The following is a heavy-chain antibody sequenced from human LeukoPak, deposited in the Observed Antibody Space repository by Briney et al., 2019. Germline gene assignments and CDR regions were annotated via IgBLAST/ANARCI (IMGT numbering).Heavy chain of an antibody. J-gene: IGHJ4*02. V-gene: IGHV1-3*01. CDR1: GGTFSSYA. CDR2: INAGNGNT. Sequence: ASVKVSCKASGGTFSSYAISWVRQAPGQGLEWMGWINAGNGNTKYSQKFQGRVTITRDTSASTAYMELSSLRSEDTAVYYCARGVTRIYWGQGTLVTVSS. CDR3: ARGVTRIY. D-gene: IGHD4-17*01.